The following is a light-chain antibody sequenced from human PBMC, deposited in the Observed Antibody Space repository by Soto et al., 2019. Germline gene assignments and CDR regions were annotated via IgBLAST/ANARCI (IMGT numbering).Light chain of an antibody. Sequence: QSALTQPRSVSGSPGQSVTISCTGTSSDVGGYKFVSWYQQHPGKAPKLMIYDVSERPSGVPDRFSGSKSGNTASLTISGLQAEDEADYYCCSYADSYTFVVFGGGTKLTVL. J-gene: IGLJ2*01. CDR3: CSYADSYTFVV. CDR2: DVS. CDR1: SSDVGGYKF. V-gene: IGLV2-11*01.